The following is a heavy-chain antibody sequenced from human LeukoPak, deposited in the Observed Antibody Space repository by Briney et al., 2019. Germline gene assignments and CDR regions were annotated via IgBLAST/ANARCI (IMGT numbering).Heavy chain of an antibody. V-gene: IGHV3-30*04. CDR2: ISYDGSNK. Sequence: PGGSLRLSCAASGFTFSSYAMHWVRQAPGKGLEWVAVISYDGSNKYYADSVKGRFTISRDNSKNTLYLQMNSLRAEDTAVYYCARGHRYSSSTVDYWGQGTLVTVSS. CDR1: GFTFSSYA. CDR3: ARGHRYSSSTVDY. D-gene: IGHD6-6*01. J-gene: IGHJ4*02.